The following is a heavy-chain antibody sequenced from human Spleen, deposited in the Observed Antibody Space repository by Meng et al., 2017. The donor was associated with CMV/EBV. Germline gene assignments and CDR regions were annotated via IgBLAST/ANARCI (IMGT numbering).Heavy chain of an antibody. J-gene: IGHJ4*02. CDR1: GGTFSSYA. V-gene: IGHV1-2*02. CDR3: LRVWGGGDNN. CDR2: INPNSGGT. Sequence: ASVKVSCKASGGTFSSYAISWVRQAPGQGLEWMGWINPNSGGTNYAQKFQGRVTMTRDTSITTVYMELSGLRYDDTAVYYCLRVWGGGDNNWGQGTLVTVSS. D-gene: IGHD2-21*01.